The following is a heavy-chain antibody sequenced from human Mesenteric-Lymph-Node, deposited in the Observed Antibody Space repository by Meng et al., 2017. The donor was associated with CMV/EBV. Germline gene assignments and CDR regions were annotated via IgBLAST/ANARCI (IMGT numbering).Heavy chain of an antibody. Sequence: KVSGYTLSKLSMHWVRQSRGKGLEWMGGFDPEEGKTVFAQKFQGRVTVTEDTSTDTAYMELSSLRSDDTAVYYCAAPPDKVGATLFDYWGQGTLVTVSS. CDR3: AAPPDKVGATLFDY. J-gene: IGHJ4*02. CDR2: FDPEEGKT. D-gene: IGHD1-26*01. V-gene: IGHV1-24*01. CDR1: GYTLSKLS.